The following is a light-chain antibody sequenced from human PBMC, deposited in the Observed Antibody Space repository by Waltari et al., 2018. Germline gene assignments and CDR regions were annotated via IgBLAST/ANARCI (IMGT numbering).Light chain of an antibody. V-gene: IGKV4-1*01. CDR1: QSLLYTSNNKNY. J-gene: IGKJ1*01. Sequence: DVVMTQSPDSLAVSLGERATINCKSSQSLLYTSNNKNYLALYQQKPGQPPKILIYWASIRESVVPDRFSGSGSVTDFTLTISGLQAEDVASYFCLQYLHSPRTFGQGTTVEIK. CDR3: LQYLHSPRT. CDR2: WAS.